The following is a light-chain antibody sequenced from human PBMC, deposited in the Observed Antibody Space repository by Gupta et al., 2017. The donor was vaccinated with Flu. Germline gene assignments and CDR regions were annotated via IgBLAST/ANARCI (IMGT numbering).Light chain of an antibody. Sequence: QSGLTQPPSVSGAPGQRHTISCTGSRSNIGAGYDGHGYQQVPGTAPKLLIYGNNHRPSGVPDRFSGSKSGTSASLAITGLQADDEADYFCQSYDSSLIGSVFGGGTKLTVL. CDR2: GNN. J-gene: IGLJ3*02. CDR1: RSNIGAGYD. V-gene: IGLV1-40*01. CDR3: QSYDSSLIGSV.